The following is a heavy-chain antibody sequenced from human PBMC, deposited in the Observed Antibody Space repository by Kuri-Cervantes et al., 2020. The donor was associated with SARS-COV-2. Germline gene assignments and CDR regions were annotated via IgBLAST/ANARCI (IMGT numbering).Heavy chain of an antibody. CDR1: GDSISRGGYY. CDR3: ARGMQQWPFDY. CDR2: IYYSGGT. Sequence: LRLSCTVSGDSISRGGYYWSWIRLHPEKGLEWIGYIYYSGGTYYNPSLKSRVSMSVDTSKSQFSLNLSSVTAADTAVYYCARGMQQWPFDYWGQGTLVTVSS. J-gene: IGHJ4*02. D-gene: IGHD6-19*01. V-gene: IGHV4-31*02.